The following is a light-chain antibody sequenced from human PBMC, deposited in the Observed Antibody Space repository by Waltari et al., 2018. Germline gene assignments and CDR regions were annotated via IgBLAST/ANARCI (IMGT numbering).Light chain of an antibody. J-gene: IGKJ3*01. Sequence: AIQITQSPSSLSASVGDRVTITCRASQDIRNDLGWYQQKPGKAPKLLIFAASSLQSGVPSRFSGSGSGTDFTLTISSLRPEDFATYYCLQDYNYPFTFGPGTKVDIK. CDR1: QDIRND. CDR2: AAS. V-gene: IGKV1-6*01. CDR3: LQDYNYPFT.